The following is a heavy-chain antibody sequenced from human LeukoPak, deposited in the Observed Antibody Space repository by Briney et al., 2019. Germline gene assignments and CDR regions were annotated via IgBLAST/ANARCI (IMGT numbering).Heavy chain of an antibody. V-gene: IGHV4-4*09. D-gene: IGHD2-8*02. Sequence: PSETLSLTCTVAGGSINNNWWSWVRQPPGKGLEWIGYIYSYGPTNYNPSLRSRVTMSVDTSKNQFSLSLSSVTAADTAVYFCARHGLKLVGHGTIYFDSWGQGSLVTVSS. CDR1: GGSINNNW. CDR2: IYSYGPT. CDR3: ARHGLKLVGHGTIYFDS. J-gene: IGHJ4*02.